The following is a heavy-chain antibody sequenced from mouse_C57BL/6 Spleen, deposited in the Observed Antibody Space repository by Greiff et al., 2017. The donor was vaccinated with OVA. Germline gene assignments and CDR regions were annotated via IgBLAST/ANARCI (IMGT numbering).Heavy chain of an antibody. CDR3: VRHGGTFYWYFDV. J-gene: IGHJ1*03. CDR2: IRSKSNNYAT. Sequence: EVKLMESGGGLVQPKGSLKLSCAASGFSFNTYAMNWVRQAPGKGLEWVARIRSKSNNYATYYADSVKDRFTISRDDSESMLYLQMNNLKTEDTAMYYCVRHGGTFYWYFDVSGTGTTVTVSS. V-gene: IGHV10-1*01. CDR1: GFSFNTYA.